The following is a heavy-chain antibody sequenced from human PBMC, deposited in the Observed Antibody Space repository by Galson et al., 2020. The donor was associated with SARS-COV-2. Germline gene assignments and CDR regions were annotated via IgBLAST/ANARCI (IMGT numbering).Heavy chain of an antibody. CDR1: GDTFINYA. J-gene: IGHJ4*02. V-gene: IGHV1-69*05. D-gene: IGHD3-16*01. Sequence: ASVKVSCKASGDTFINYAVSWVRQAPGQGLEWMGAFIPMFGTRNYAQRFQGRLTITTDASTTTAYMELSSLTPDDTAVYYCAKGSSRWAPQTFQFDSWGQGTLVTVSS. CDR2: FIPMFGTR. CDR3: AKGSSRWAPQTFQFDS.